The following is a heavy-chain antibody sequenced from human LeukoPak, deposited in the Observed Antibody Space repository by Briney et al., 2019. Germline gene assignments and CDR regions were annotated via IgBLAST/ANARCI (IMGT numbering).Heavy chain of an antibody. CDR3: ARRNYGSGSINWFDP. D-gene: IGHD3-10*01. CDR2: MNPNSGNT. J-gene: IGHJ5*02. Sequence: GASAKVSCKASGYTFTSYDINWVRQATGQGLEWMGWMNPNSGNTGYAQKFQGRVTMTRNTSISTAYMEPSSLRSEDTAVYYCARRNYGSGSINWFDPWGQGTLVTVSS. V-gene: IGHV1-8*01. CDR1: GYTFTSYD.